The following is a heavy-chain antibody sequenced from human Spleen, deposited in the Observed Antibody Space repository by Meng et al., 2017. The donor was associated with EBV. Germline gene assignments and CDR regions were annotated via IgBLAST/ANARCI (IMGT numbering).Heavy chain of an antibody. CDR3: AREGVTGFGSGDFDY. Sequence: VQLQASGPGLVKPSQTLSLTCAISGESVSSNRAAWNWIRQSPSRGLEWLGRTYYRSKWYSDYALSVKSRVTITPDTPKNQFSLQLRSMTPGDTAVYYCAREGVTGFGSGDFDYWGQGSLVTVSS. CDR2: TYYRSKWYS. J-gene: IGHJ4*02. CDR1: GESVSSNRAA. D-gene: IGHD5-18*01. V-gene: IGHV6-1*01.